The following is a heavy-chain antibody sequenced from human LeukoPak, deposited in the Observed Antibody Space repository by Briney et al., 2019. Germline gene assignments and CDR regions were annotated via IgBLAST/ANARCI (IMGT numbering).Heavy chain of an antibody. Sequence: SGTLSHTCTVSGGSISSSSYYWGWTRQPPGKGLEWIGSIYYSGSTYYNPSLKSRVTISVDTSKNQFSLKLSSVTAADTAVYYCARRRWLHNWFDPWGQGTLVTVSS. CDR1: GGSISSSSYY. CDR2: IYYSGST. J-gene: IGHJ5*02. V-gene: IGHV4-39*01. CDR3: ARRRWLHNWFDP. D-gene: IGHD5-24*01.